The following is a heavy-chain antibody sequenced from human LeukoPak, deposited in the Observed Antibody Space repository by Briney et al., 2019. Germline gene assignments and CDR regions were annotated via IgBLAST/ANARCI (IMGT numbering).Heavy chain of an antibody. Sequence: AGGSQRLSCAASGFTFSQAWMTGLREAPGKGLEGIGRVKSKTYGETTDYAAPVKGSFTISRDDSKNTLYLQMNSLKTEDTAVYYCTTDVPFFYGDGAFDTWGQGTMVSVSS. CDR2: VKSKTYGETT. CDR1: GFTFSQAW. V-gene: IGHV3-15*01. D-gene: IGHD4-17*01. J-gene: IGHJ3*02. CDR3: TTDVPFFYGDGAFDT.